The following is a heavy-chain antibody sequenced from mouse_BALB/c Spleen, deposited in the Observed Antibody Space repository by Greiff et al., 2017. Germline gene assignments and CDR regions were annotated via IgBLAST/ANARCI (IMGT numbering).Heavy chain of an antibody. J-gene: IGHJ1*01. CDR1: GYAFTNYL. CDR2: INPGSGGT. Sequence: QVQLKQSGAELVRPGTSVKVSCKASGYAFTNYLIEWVKQRPGQGLEWIGVINPGSGGTNYNEKFKGKATLTADKSSSTAYMQLSSLTSDDSAVYFCARSGNGYFDVWGAGTTVTVSS. V-gene: IGHV1-54*01. D-gene: IGHD2-1*01. CDR3: ARSGNGYFDV.